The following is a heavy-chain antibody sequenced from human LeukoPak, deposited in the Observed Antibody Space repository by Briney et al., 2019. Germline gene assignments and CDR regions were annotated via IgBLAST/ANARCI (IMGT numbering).Heavy chain of an antibody. CDR1: GFTFSSFE. D-gene: IGHD6-13*01. CDR3: ARDATTAVGWVYMDV. CDR2: ISTSGSTK. J-gene: IGHJ6*03. V-gene: IGHV3-48*03. Sequence: GGSLRLSCAASGFTFSSFEMNWVRQAPGRGLEWLSHISTSGSTKYYANSVKGRFTISRDNAENSVYLQMSSLTAEDTGLYYCARDATTAVGWVYMDVWSKGTTVTISS.